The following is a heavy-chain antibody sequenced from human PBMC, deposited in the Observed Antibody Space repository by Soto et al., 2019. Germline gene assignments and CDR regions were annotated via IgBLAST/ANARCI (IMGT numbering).Heavy chain of an antibody. Sequence: SETLSLTCIVFDGSVSSGHYYWSWLRQPPGKGLEWIGYIYYTGSTYYNLSLKSRVTISVDMSKNQFSLKLSSVTAADTAAYYCARENHGDYDYWGQGTLVTV. CDR3: ARENHGDYDY. J-gene: IGHJ4*02. V-gene: IGHV4-61*01. CDR1: DGSVSSGHYY. D-gene: IGHD4-17*01. CDR2: IYYTGST.